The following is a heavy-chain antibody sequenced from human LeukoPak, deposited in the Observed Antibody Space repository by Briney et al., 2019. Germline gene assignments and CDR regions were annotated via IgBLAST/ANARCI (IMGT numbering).Heavy chain of an antibody. Sequence: GGSLRLSCAASGFTFSSYTMNWVRQAPGKVLEWVSSISSSNSYIYYADSVKGRFTISRDNAKNSLYLQMNSLRAEDTAVYYCARSSQGDSSGYWWDYWGQGTLVTVSS. V-gene: IGHV3-21*01. CDR1: GFTFSSYT. D-gene: IGHD3-22*01. J-gene: IGHJ4*02. CDR2: ISSSNSYI. CDR3: ARSSQGDSSGYWWDY.